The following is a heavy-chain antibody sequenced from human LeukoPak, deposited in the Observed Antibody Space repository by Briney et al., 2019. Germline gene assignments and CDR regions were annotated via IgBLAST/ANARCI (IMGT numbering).Heavy chain of an antibody. CDR3: ARDQEGFDY. CDR2: IYPRDGST. CDR1: GYTFTSNY. V-gene: IGHV1-46*01. Sequence: ASVKVSCKAPGYTFTSNYIHWVRQAPGQGLEWMGMIYPRDGSTSYAQKFQGRVTVTRDTSTSTVHMELSGLRSEDTAVYYCARDQEGFDYWGQGTLVTVSS. J-gene: IGHJ4*02.